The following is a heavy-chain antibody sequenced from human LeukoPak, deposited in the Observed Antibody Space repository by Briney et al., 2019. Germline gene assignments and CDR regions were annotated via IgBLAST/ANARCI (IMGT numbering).Heavy chain of an antibody. CDR3: ARDPTAYYDSSGYYLNTIDY. D-gene: IGHD3-22*01. Sequence: PGGSLRLSCAASGFTLSSYEMNWVRQAPGKGLEWVSYISSSGSTIYYADSVKGRFTISRDNVKNTLYLQMNSLRAEDTAVYYCARDPTAYYDSSGYYLNTIDYWGQGTLVTVSS. CDR1: GFTLSSYE. J-gene: IGHJ4*02. CDR2: ISSSGSTI. V-gene: IGHV3-48*03.